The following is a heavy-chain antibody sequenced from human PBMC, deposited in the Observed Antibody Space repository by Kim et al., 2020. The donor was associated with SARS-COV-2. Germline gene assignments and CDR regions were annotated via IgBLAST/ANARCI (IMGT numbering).Heavy chain of an antibody. CDR2: IRSKANSYAT. J-gene: IGHJ4*02. CDR3: TRLGVGYSYGYGVDY. CDR1: GFTFSGSA. Sequence: GGSLRLSCAASGFTFSGSAMHWVRQASGKGLEWVGRIRSKANSYATAYAASVKGRFTISRDDSKNTAYLQMNSLKTEDTAVYYCTRLGVGYSYGYGVDYWGQGTLVTVSS. D-gene: IGHD5-18*01. V-gene: IGHV3-73*01.